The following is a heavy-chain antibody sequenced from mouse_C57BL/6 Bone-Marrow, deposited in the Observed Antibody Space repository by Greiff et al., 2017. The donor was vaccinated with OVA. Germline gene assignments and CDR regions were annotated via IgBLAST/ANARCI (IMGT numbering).Heavy chain of an antibody. J-gene: IGHJ4*01. Sequence: EVQVVESGAELVRPGASVKLSCTASGFNIKDDYMHWVKQRPEQGLEWIGWIDPENGDTEYASKFQGKATITADTSSNTAYLQLSSLTSEDTAVYYCTTEDGYFYAMDYWGQGTSVTVSS. CDR1: GFNIKDDY. V-gene: IGHV14-4*01. CDR3: TTEDGYFYAMDY. CDR2: IDPENGDT. D-gene: IGHD2-3*01.